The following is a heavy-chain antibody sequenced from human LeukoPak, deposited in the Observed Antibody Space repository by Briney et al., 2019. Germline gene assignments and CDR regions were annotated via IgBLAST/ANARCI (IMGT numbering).Heavy chain of an antibody. CDR1: GVTVSRNY. D-gene: IGHD1/OR15-1a*01. Sequence: RGSLRLSCAASGVTVSRNYMSWGRHAPRKGLEWLSVTYGGNDTNYAVFVKDRFTISSDNSKNTLYLQMNNLKGEDTAVYFCARVYTGTTPTQGDSWGRGTLVTVSS. CDR2: TYGGNDT. CDR3: ARVYTGTTPTQGDS. V-gene: IGHV3-66*01. J-gene: IGHJ4*02.